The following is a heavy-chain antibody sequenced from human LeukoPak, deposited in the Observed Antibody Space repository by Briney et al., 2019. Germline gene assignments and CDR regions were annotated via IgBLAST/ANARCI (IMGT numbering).Heavy chain of an antibody. CDR1: GGSFSGYY. CDR2: INHSGST. V-gene: IGHV4-34*01. CDR3: ARSGGTHYFDY. D-gene: IGHD1-1*01. Sequence: SETLSLTCAVYGGSFSGYYWSWIRQPPGKGLEWIGEINHSGSTNYNPSLKSRVTISVDTSKNQFSLKLSSVTAADTAVYYCARSGGTHYFDYWGREPWSPSPQ. J-gene: IGHJ4*02.